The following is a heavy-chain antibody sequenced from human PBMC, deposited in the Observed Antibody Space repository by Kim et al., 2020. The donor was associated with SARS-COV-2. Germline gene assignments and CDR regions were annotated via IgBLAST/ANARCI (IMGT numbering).Heavy chain of an antibody. Sequence: GGSLRLSCAASGFTFSSYSMTWVRQAPGKGLERVSYINGNSGIIYYADSVNGRFTISRDNAKNTLLLQMNSLRADDTVVYYCVRTSHYDSSGYLRDFDYRGRGAMVTVSS. D-gene: IGHD3-22*01. CDR1: GFTFSSYS. V-gene: IGHV3-48*04. CDR2: INGNSGII. CDR3: VRTSHYDSSGYLRDFDY. J-gene: IGHJ4*02.